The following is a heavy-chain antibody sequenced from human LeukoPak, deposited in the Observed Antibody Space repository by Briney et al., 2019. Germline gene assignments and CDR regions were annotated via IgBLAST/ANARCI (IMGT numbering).Heavy chain of an antibody. Sequence: ASVTVSCKASGGTFSYCTISWVRQAPGQGLEWMGRIIPIFGTADYAQKFQGRVSMTTDESTSTAYMELRSLRSEDTAVYYCAREPVPRSSGLDYWGQGTLVTVSS. CDR2: IIPIFGTA. CDR1: GGTFSYCT. J-gene: IGHJ4*02. D-gene: IGHD3-22*01. V-gene: IGHV1-69*05. CDR3: AREPVPRSSGLDY.